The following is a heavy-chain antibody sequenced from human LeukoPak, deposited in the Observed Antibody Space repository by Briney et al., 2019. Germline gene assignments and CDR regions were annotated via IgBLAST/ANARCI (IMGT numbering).Heavy chain of an antibody. CDR1: GFTFTSYW. V-gene: IGHV3-7*01. J-gene: IGHJ4*02. D-gene: IGHD2/OR15-2a*01. Sequence: GGSLRLSCAASGFTFTSYWMTWVRQPPGKGLEWVANINLDGSGLYYVDSVRGRFTISKDNAKNTVYLQMNSLRAEDTAVYYCVSFYETYWGRGTLVTVSS. CDR3: VSFYETY. CDR2: INLDGSGL.